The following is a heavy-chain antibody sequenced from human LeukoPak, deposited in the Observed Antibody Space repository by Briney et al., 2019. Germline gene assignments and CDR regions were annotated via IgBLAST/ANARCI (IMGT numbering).Heavy chain of an antibody. CDR2: INSDGSST. D-gene: IGHD6-13*01. J-gene: IGHJ6*02. V-gene: IGHV3-74*01. CDR3: ARGAHSSSWYVANYGVDV. Sequence: GGSLRLSCAASGFTFSSYWMHWVRQAPGKGLVWVSRINSDGSSTSYADSVKGRFTISRDNAKNTLYLQMNSLRAEDTAVYYCARGAHSSSWYVANYGVDVWGQGTTVTVSS. CDR1: GFTFSSYW.